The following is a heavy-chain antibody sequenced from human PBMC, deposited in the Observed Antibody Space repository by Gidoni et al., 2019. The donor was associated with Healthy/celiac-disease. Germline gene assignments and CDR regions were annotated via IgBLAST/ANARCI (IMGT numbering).Heavy chain of an antibody. CDR2: INHCGST. Sequence: QVQLQQWGAGPLKPSETLALTCAVYVGSFSGYYWSWIRQPPGKGLEWIGEINHCGSTNYHPSPKSRVTISVDPSKNPFSLKLSSVPAADTAVYYCARGYDFWSGYYSTHYFDYWGQGTLVTVSS. V-gene: IGHV4-34*01. CDR1: VGSFSGYY. CDR3: ARGYDFWSGYYSTHYFDY. J-gene: IGHJ4*02. D-gene: IGHD3-3*01.